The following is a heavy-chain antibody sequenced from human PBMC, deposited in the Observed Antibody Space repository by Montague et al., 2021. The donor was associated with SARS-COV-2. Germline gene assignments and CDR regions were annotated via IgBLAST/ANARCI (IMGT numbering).Heavy chain of an antibody. CDR1: GFTFSSYA. CDR3: AKDLYYYDSTDYYYGFDY. CDR2: ISGSGGTT. J-gene: IGHJ4*02. V-gene: IGHV3-23*01. D-gene: IGHD3-22*01. Sequence: SLRLSCAASGFTFSSYAMNWVRQAPGKGLEWVSAISGSGGTTYYADSVXGLFTISRDNSKNTLYLQMTSLRAEDTAVYYCAKDLYYYDSTDYYYGFDYWGQGTLVTVSS.